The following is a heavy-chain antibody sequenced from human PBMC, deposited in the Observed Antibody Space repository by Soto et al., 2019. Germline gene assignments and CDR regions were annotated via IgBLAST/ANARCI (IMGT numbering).Heavy chain of an antibody. D-gene: IGHD3-10*01. CDR1: GFSFDDYA. V-gene: IGHV3-9*01. J-gene: IGHJ5*02. Sequence: GGSLRLSCAASGFSFDDYAMHWVRQVPGKGLEWITGISWNSGTIGYADSVKGRFTISRDNAKNSLYLQMNSLRAEDTAFYYCARDVWSRASGPPDSWGQGTLVTVSS. CDR3: ARDVWSRASGPPDS. CDR2: ISWNSGTI.